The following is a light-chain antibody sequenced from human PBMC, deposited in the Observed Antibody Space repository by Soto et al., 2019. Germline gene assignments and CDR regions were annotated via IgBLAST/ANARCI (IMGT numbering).Light chain of an antibody. V-gene: IGLV2-11*01. CDR2: DVT. Sequence: QSVLTQPRSMSGSPGQSLTISCTGTSSDVGGYDYVSWYQHPPGTVPKLLIYDVTNRPSGVPHRFSGSKSGNAASLTISGLQAEDEADYYCCSYAGISTRYVFGTGTKV. J-gene: IGLJ1*01. CDR1: SSDVGGYDY. CDR3: CSYAGISTRYV.